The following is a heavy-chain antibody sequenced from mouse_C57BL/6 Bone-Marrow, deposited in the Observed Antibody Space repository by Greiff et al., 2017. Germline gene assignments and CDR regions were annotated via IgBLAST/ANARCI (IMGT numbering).Heavy chain of an antibody. CDR2: ISYSGST. CDR1: GYSITSDY. Sequence: DVQLVESGPGLAKPSQTLSLTCSVTGYSITSDYWNWIRKFPGNKLEYMGYISYSGSTYYNPSLKSRISITRDTSKNQYYLQLNSVTTEDTATYYCARSHYYGSSWDYFDYWGQGTTLTVSA. V-gene: IGHV3-8*01. D-gene: IGHD1-1*01. CDR3: ARSHYYGSSWDYFDY. J-gene: IGHJ2*01.